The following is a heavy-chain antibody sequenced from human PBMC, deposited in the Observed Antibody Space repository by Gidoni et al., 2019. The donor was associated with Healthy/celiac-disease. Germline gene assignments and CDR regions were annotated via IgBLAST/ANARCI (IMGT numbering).Heavy chain of an antibody. CDR3: AKSYYYDSSGYPTSFDY. Sequence: EVQLVESGVGLVQPGRSLRLSCAASGFTFDAYAMHWVRQAPGKGLEWVSGISWNSGSIGYADSVKGRFTISRDNAKNSLYLQMNSLRAEDTALYYCAKSYYYDSSGYPTSFDYWGQGTLVTVSS. CDR2: ISWNSGSI. D-gene: IGHD3-22*01. J-gene: IGHJ4*02. V-gene: IGHV3-9*01. CDR1: GFTFDAYA.